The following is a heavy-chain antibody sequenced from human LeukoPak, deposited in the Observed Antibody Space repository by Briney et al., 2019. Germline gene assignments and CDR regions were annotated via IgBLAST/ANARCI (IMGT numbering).Heavy chain of an antibody. J-gene: IGHJ4*02. CDR2: ISSSTSYI. D-gene: IGHD5-24*01. V-gene: IGHV3-21*04. CDR1: GFTFSSYS. Sequence: GGSLRLSCAASGFTFSSYSMNWVRQAPGQGLEWVSSISSSTSYIYYADSVKGRFTISRDNAKNSPYLQMNSLRAEDTALYYCAKDSRDGSLDYWGQGTLVTVSS. CDR3: AKDSRDGSLDY.